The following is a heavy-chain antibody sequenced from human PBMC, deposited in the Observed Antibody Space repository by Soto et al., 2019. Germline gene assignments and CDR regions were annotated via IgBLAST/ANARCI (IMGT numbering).Heavy chain of an antibody. Sequence: EVQLVEPGGGLVKPGGSLRLSCAASGFIFSQYSMNWVRQAPGQGLEWVSSISSTGALMYYADSVKGRFTISRDDADNALYLQMNSLRVEDTAVYYCARDRLARGIPVAGRIDYWGQGALVTVSS. V-gene: IGHV3-21*02. CDR1: GFIFSQYS. CDR2: ISSTGALM. CDR3: ARDRLARGIPVAGRIDY. J-gene: IGHJ4*02. D-gene: IGHD6-19*01.